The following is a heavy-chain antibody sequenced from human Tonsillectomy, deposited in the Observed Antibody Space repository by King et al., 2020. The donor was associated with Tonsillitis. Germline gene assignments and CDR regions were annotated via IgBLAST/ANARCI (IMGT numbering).Heavy chain of an antibody. J-gene: IGHJ4*02. Sequence: VQLQESGPGLVKPSQTLSLTCTVSGGSIYSGSYYWSWIRQPAGKGLEWIGRIYSSGSTNFNPSLKSRVTILLDTSKNQFSLKLSSVTAADTAVYYCASITICGVVSIWGQGTLVSVSS. CDR3: ASITICGVVSI. D-gene: IGHD3-3*01. V-gene: IGHV4-61*02. CDR1: GGSIYSGSYY. CDR2: IYSSGST.